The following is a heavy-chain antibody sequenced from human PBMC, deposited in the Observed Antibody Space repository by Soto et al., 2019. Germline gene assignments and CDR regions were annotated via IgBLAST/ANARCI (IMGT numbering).Heavy chain of an antibody. V-gene: IGHV1-3*01. J-gene: IGHJ4*02. D-gene: IGHD2-15*01. CDR3: ARGYCGGDGCYSGYYEDY. CDR2: INPANGNT. Sequence: QVQLVQSGAEVKKPGASVKVSCKASGYTFTSFTIHWVRQAPGQGLEWMGWINPANGNTKYSQKFQGRVTITRDTSASTAYMELSSLTSEGTAVYYCARGYCGGDGCYSGYYEDYWGQGTLVIVSS. CDR1: GYTFTSFT.